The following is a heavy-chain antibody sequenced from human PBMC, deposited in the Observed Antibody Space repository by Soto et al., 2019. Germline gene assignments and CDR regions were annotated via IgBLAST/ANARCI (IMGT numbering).Heavy chain of an antibody. Sequence: QITLRESGPTLVQPTQTLTLTCTLSGVSLTTSGVGVGWIRQPPGKALEWLALIYWDDDKRYSPSLKSRLAITRDTSKNQVVLTMTNMAPVDTAIYYCAHRQRTVAVGAPFDHWGQGSLVTVSS. CDR2: IYWDDDK. CDR3: AHRQRTVAVGAPFDH. CDR1: GVSLTTSGVG. D-gene: IGHD6-19*01. J-gene: IGHJ4*02. V-gene: IGHV2-5*02.